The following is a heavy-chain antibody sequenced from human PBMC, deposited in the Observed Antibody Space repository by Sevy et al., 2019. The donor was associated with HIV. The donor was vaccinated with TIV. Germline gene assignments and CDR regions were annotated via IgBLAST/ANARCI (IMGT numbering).Heavy chain of an antibody. CDR2: ISSSSSYI. V-gene: IGHV3-21*01. D-gene: IGHD2-2*02. Sequence: GGSLRLSCAASGFTFSSYSMNWVRQAPGKGLEWVSSISSSSSYIYYADSVKGRFTISRDNAKNSLYLQMNSLRAEDTAVYYCARAGLYCSSTSCYTFDYWGQGTLVTVSS. CDR1: GFTFSSYS. CDR3: ARAGLYCSSTSCYTFDY. J-gene: IGHJ4*02.